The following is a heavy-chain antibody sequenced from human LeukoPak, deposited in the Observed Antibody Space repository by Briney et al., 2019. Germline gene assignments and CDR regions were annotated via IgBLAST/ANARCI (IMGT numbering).Heavy chain of an antibody. CDR2: ISNSGGTT. CDR1: GFTFRNYA. V-gene: IGHV3-23*01. CDR3: AKTSPGYTYGLLDY. D-gene: IGHD5-18*01. J-gene: IGHJ4*02. Sequence: PVGSLRLSCAASGFTFRNYAMSWVRQAPGKGLEWVSCISNSGGTTYHADSVKGRFAISRDTSKNTLYLQMNSLRVEDTAVYYCAKTSPGYTYGLLDYWGQGTLVTVSS.